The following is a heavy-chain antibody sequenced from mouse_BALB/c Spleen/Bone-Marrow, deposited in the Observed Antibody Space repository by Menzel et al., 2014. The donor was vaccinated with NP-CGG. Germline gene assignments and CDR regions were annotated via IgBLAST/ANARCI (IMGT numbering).Heavy chain of an antibody. Sequence: VQLQQSGAELVRPGSSVKISCKASGYAFSVYWMNWVKQRPGQGLEWIGQIYPGDGDTNYNGKFKGRATLTADKSSNTAYMHLSSLTSEDSAVYFCARGGISVDYSGRGATLTISS. CDR1: GYAFSVYW. J-gene: IGHJ2*01. CDR3: ARGGISVDY. CDR2: IYPGDGDT. V-gene: IGHV1-80*01.